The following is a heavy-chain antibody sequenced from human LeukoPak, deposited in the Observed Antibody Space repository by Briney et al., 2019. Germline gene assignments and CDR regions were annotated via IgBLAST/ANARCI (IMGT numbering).Heavy chain of an antibody. CDR3: ARLEGLRFPSPTPDY. D-gene: IGHD5-12*01. J-gene: IGHJ4*02. CDR1: GYTFSNYG. Sequence: ASVKVSCKASGYTFSNYGISWVRQAPGQGLEWMGWINPNSGGTNYAQKFQGRVTMTRDTSISTAYMELSRLRSDDTAVYYCARLEGLRFPSPTPDYWGQGTLVTVSS. V-gene: IGHV1-2*02. CDR2: INPNSGGT.